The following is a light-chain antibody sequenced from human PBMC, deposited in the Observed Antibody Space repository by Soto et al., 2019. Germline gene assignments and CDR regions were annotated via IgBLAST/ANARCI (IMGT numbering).Light chain of an antibody. Sequence: QSALTQPASVSGSPGQSITISCTGTGSVSWYQQHPGKAPKLIMYDVNSRPSGVSYRFSGSKSGDTASLTISGVQADDEADYYCSSYTGNTYVLGGGTKVTVL. CDR1: GS. V-gene: IGLV2-14*01. J-gene: IGLJ3*02. CDR3: SSYTGNTYV. CDR2: DVN.